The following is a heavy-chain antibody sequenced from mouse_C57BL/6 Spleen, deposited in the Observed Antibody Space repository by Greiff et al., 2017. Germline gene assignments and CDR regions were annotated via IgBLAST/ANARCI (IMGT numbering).Heavy chain of an antibody. CDR2: INPNSGST. J-gene: IGHJ2*01. CDR3: AVNFDY. CDR1: GYTFTSYW. Sequence: QVQLQQPGAELVKPGASVKLSCKASGYTFTSYWMHWVKQRPGQGLEWIGMINPNSGSTNYNQKFKSKATVTVDQSSSTAYMQLSSLTSEYSAVYDSAVNFDYWGQGTTRTVSS. D-gene: IGHD2-2*01. V-gene: IGHV1-64*01.